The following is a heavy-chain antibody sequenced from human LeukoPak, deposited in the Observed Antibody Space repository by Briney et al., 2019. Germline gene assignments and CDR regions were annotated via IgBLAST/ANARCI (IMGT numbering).Heavy chain of an antibody. V-gene: IGHV3-30*04. CDR1: GFTFNSYA. D-gene: IGHD6-6*01. CDR3: ARRESTSSLDY. CDR2: ISYDGSIK. J-gene: IGHJ4*02. Sequence: GGSLRLSCAASGFTFNSYAMHWIRQAPGKGLEWVAVISYDGSIKYYADSVKGRFTISRDNSKNTLYVQMNSLRVEDTALNYCARRESTSSLDYWGQGTLVTVSS.